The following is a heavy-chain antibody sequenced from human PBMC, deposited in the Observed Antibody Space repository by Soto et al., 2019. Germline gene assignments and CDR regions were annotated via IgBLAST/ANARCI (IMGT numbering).Heavy chain of an antibody. CDR3: SRDILRGMDV. CDR2: IVLGSGET. CDR1: GQTFISSA. J-gene: IGHJ6*02. V-gene: IGHV1-58*01. D-gene: IGHD2-8*01. Sequence: GASVKVSCKASGQTFISSAVQWVRQARGQCPEGIGWIVLGSGETKYAPKLQERVTITRDMSTATVYMEWSSLRFADTAMYDCSRDILRGMDVWG.